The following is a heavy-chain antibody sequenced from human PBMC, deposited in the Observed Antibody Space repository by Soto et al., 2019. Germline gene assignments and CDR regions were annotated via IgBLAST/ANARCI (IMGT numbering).Heavy chain of an antibody. CDR3: ARDRADYCDSSGDSNFDY. J-gene: IGHJ4*02. CDR2: IWYDGSNK. Sequence: QVQLVESGGGVVQPGRSLRLSCAASGFTFSSYGMHWVRQAPGKGLEWVAVIWYDGSNKYYADSVKGRFTISRDNSKNTLYLQMNSRRAEGTAVYYCARDRADYCDSSGDSNFDYWGQGTLVTVSS. D-gene: IGHD3-22*01. CDR1: GFTFSSYG. V-gene: IGHV3-33*01.